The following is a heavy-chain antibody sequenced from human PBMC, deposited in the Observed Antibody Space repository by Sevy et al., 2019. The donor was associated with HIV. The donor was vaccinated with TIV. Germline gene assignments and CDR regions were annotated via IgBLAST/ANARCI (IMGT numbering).Heavy chain of an antibody. J-gene: IGHJ4*02. V-gene: IGHV3-15*01. CDR1: GFTFSNAW. CDR3: PTDRMGYCSSTSCYFFDYFDY. Sequence: GGFLRLSCAASGFTFSNAWMTWVRQAPGKGLEWVGRIKSKTDGGTTDYAAPVKGRFTISRDDSKNTLYLQMNSLKTEDTAVYYCPTDRMGYCSSTSCYFFDYFDYWGQGTLVTVSS. CDR2: IKSKTDGGTT. D-gene: IGHD2-2*01.